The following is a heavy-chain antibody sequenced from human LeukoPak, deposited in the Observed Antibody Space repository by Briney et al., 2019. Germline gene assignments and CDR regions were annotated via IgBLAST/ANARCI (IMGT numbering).Heavy chain of an antibody. CDR1: GFTFSSYA. D-gene: IGHD3-22*01. J-gene: IGHJ4*02. V-gene: IGHV3-30-3*01. CDR3: AKDGAPYYYDSSGIYFDY. CDR2: ISYDGSNK. Sequence: GGSLRLSCAASGFTFSSYAMHWVRQAPGKGLEWVAVISYDGSNKYYADSVKGRFTISRDNSKNTLYLQMNSLRAEDTAVYYCAKDGAPYYYDSSGIYFDYWGQGTLVTVSS.